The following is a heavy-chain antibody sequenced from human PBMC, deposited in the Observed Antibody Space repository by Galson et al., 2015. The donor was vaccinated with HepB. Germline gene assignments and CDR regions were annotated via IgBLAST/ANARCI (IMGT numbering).Heavy chain of an antibody. CDR1: GGTFSSYA. Sequence: SVKVSCKASGGTFSSYAISWVRQAPGQGLEWMRGIIPIFGTANYAQKFQGRVTITADESTSTAYMELSSLRSEDTAVYYCARNGSPGYYYYYMDVWGKGTTVTVSS. J-gene: IGHJ6*03. CDR2: IIPIFGTA. V-gene: IGHV1-69*13. CDR3: ARNGSPGYYYYYMDV. D-gene: IGHD2-2*03.